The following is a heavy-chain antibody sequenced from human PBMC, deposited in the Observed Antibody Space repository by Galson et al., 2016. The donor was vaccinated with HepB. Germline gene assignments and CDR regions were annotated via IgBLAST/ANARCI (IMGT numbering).Heavy chain of an antibody. CDR1: GFTFSSYG. CDR2: IWYDGSNK. CDR3: ARIGFHFDFWNYDMDV. V-gene: IGHV3-33*01. D-gene: IGHD3-3*01. J-gene: IGHJ6*04. Sequence: SLRLSCAASGFTFSSYGMHWVRQAPGKGLEWVAVIWYDGSNKYYADSVKGRFTISRDNSNNMLSLQMNSLRVEDTAVYYCARIGFHFDFWNYDMDVWGIGTTVIVSS.